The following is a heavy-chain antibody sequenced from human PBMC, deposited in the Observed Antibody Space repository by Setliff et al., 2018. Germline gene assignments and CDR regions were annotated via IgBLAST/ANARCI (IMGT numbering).Heavy chain of an antibody. V-gene: IGHV1-69*06. CDR3: ARDSVTLAQLERRGGWHYYGMDV. J-gene: IGHJ6*02. CDR1: GGTFSGYA. Sequence: EASVKVSCKASGGTFSGYAFSWVRQAPGQGLEWMGGITPIFETAHYAEKFRDRVTITADKSTTTVHMELSSLISEDTAVYFCARDSVTLAQLERRGGWHYYGMDVWGQGTTVTVS. D-gene: IGHD1-1*01. CDR2: ITPIFETA.